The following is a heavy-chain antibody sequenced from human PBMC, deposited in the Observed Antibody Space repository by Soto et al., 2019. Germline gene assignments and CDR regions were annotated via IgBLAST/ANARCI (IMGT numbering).Heavy chain of an antibody. J-gene: IGHJ6*02. CDR3: ARAVSIVGATDYYDGMDV. CDR2: IYYSGST. CDR1: GGSISSYY. D-gene: IGHD1-26*01. Sequence: SETLSLTCTVSGGSISSYYWSWIRQPPGKGLEWIGYIYYSGSTNYNPSLKSRVTISVDTSKNQFSLKLSSVTAADTAMDYCARAVSIVGATDYYDGMDVWGQGTTVTVSS. V-gene: IGHV4-59*01.